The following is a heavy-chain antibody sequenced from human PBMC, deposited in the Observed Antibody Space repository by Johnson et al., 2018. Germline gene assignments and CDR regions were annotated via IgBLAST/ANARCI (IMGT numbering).Heavy chain of an antibody. Sequence: QVQLVQSGAEVPKPGSSVKVSCKASGGTFSSYAISWVRQAPGQGLAWMGGIIPIFGTANYAQKFQGRVTITADESTSTASMELSSLRSEDAAVYYCARGSGDVFNYYYGMDVWGQGTTVTVSS. CDR3: ARGSGDVFNYYYGMDV. J-gene: IGHJ6*02. CDR2: IIPIFGTA. V-gene: IGHV1-69*12. D-gene: IGHD6-19*01. CDR1: GGTFSSYA.